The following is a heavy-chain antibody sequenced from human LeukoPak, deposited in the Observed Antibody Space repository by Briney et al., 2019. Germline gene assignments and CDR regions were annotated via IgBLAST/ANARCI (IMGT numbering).Heavy chain of an antibody. J-gene: IGHJ1*01. Sequence: ASVKVSCKASGYTFTGYYMHWVRQAPGQGLEWMGWINPNSGGTNYAQKFQGRVTMTRDTSISTAYMELSRLRSDDTAVYYCARDSYYDSSGSYSSEYFQHWGQGPLVTVSS. CDR1: GYTFTGYY. CDR3: ARDSYYDSSGSYSSEYFQH. V-gene: IGHV1-2*02. CDR2: INPNSGGT. D-gene: IGHD3-22*01.